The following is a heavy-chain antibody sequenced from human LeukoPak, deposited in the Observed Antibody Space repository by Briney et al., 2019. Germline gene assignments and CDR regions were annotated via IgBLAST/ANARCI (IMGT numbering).Heavy chain of an antibody. V-gene: IGHV3-30*18. D-gene: IGHD6-19*01. CDR1: GVTFSSYG. J-gene: IGHJ4*02. CDR3: AKGGIAVAGTFFDY. Sequence: PGGSLRLSCAASGVTFSSYGMHWVRQAPGKGLERVAVISYDGSNKYYADSVKGRFTISRDNSKNTLYLQMNSLRAEDTAVYYCAKGGIAVAGTFFDYWGQGTLVTVSS. CDR2: ISYDGSNK.